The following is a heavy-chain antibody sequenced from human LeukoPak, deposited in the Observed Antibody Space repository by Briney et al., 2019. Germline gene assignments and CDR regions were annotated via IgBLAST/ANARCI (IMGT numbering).Heavy chain of an antibody. CDR1: GYSISSGYY. Sequence: SETLSLTCTVSGYSISSGYYWGWIRQPPGKGLEWIGSIYHSGSTYYNPSLKSRVTISVDTSKNQFSLKLSSVTAADTAVYYCARDIRDIVVVPAAIYFDPWGQGTLVTVSS. J-gene: IGHJ5*02. V-gene: IGHV4-38-2*02. D-gene: IGHD2-2*01. CDR2: IYHSGST. CDR3: ARDIRDIVVVPAAIYFDP.